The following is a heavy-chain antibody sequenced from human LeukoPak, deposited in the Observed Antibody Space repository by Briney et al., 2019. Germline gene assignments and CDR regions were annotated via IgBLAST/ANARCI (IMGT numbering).Heavy chain of an antibody. CDR2: IRSKANSYAT. CDR1: GFTFSGSA. CDR3: ARNSGWYGVS. J-gene: IGHJ4*02. D-gene: IGHD6-19*01. V-gene: IGHV3-73*01. Sequence: GGSLRLSCAASGFTFSGSAMHWVRQASGKGLEWVGRIRSKANSYATAYAASVKGRFTISRDDSKNTAYLQLNSLRADDTAVYYCARNSGWYGVSWGQGTLVTVSS.